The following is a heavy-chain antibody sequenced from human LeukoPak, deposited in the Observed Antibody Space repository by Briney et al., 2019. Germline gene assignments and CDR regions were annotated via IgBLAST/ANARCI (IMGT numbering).Heavy chain of an antibody. Sequence: ASVKVSCKASGYTFTSYGISWVRQAPGQGLEWMGWISAYNGNTNYAQKLQGRVTMTTDTSTSTAYMELRSLRSDDTAVYYCARMEVYCSGGSCSYYYYGMDVWGQGTTVTVSS. V-gene: IGHV1-18*01. CDR1: GYTFTSYG. J-gene: IGHJ6*02. CDR2: ISAYNGNT. CDR3: ARMEVYCSGGSCSYYYYGMDV. D-gene: IGHD2-15*01.